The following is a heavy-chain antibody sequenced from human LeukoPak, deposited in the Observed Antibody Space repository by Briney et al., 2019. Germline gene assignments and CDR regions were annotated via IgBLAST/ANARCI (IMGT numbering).Heavy chain of an antibody. CDR3: ARDYYYYYYGMDV. CDR1: GGSFSGYY. Sequence: SETLSLTCAVYGGSFSGYYWSGIRQPPGKELEGMGEINHSGSTNYNPSLKSRGTISVDTSKNQFSLKLSSVTAADTAVYYCARDYYYYYYGMDVWGQGTTVTVSS. V-gene: IGHV4-34*01. J-gene: IGHJ6*02. CDR2: INHSGST.